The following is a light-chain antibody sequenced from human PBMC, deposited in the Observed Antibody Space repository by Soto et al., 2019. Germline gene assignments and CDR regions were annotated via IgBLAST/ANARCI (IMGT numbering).Light chain of an antibody. J-gene: IGLJ2*01. CDR1: SSDVGGYNY. CDR2: EVS. Sequence: QSVLTQPASVSGSPGQSITISCTGTSSDVGGYNYVSWYQQHPGKAPKLMIYEVSNRPSGVSNRFSGSKSGNTASLTISGLQAEDEADYDCSSYTSSSTPYVVFGGGTKLTVL. CDR3: SSYTSSSTPYVV. V-gene: IGLV2-14*01.